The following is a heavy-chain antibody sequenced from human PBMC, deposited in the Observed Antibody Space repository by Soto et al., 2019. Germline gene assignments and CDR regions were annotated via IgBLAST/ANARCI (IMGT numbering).Heavy chain of an antibody. J-gene: IGHJ4*02. CDR2: IIPIFGTA. Sequence: GASVKVSCKASGGTFSSYAISWVRQAPGQGLECMGGIIPIFGTANYAQKFQGRVTITADESTSTAYMELSSLRSEDTAVYYCARDMGYSSSDPSDFDYWGQGTLVTVSS. V-gene: IGHV1-69*13. D-gene: IGHD6-6*01. CDR1: GGTFSSYA. CDR3: ARDMGYSSSDPSDFDY.